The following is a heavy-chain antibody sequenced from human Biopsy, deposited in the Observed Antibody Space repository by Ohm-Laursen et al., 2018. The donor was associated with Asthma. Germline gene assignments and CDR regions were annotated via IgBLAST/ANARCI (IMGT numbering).Heavy chain of an antibody. Sequence: GASVKVSCNASGGTFSSYAISWVRQAPGQGLEWMGGIIPIFGTANYAQKFQGRVTITADESTSTAYMELSSLRSEDTAVHYCARSSHINWGGYFDYWGQGTLVTVSS. V-gene: IGHV1-69*13. CDR2: IIPIFGTA. CDR1: GGTFSSYA. CDR3: ARSSHINWGGYFDY. J-gene: IGHJ4*02. D-gene: IGHD7-27*01.